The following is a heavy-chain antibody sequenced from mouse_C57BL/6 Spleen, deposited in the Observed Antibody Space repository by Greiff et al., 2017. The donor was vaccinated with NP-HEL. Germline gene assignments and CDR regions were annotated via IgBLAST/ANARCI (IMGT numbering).Heavy chain of an antibody. CDR2: IYPSDSET. CDR1: GYTFTSYW. V-gene: IGHV1-61*01. CDR3: ARAFITTVVPYFDY. D-gene: IGHD1-1*01. Sequence: VQLQQSGAELVRPGSSVKLSCKASGYTFTSYWMDWVKQRPGQGLEWIGNIYPSDSETHYNQKFKDKATLTVDKSSSTAYMQLSSLTSEDSAVYYCARAFITTVVPYFDYWGQGTTLTVSS. J-gene: IGHJ2*01.